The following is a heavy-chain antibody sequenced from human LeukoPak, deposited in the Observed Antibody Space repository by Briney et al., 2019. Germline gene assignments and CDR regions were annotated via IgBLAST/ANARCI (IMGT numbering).Heavy chain of an antibody. CDR3: ARGEDYYDRSGYWPPDY. CDR2: ISSSSSTI. CDR1: GFTFSGYS. D-gene: IGHD3-22*01. Sequence: GGSLRLSCAASGFTFSGYSMNWVRQAPGKGLEWVSYISSSSSTISYADSVKGRFTISRDNAKNSLYLQMNGLRAEDTAMYYCARGEDYYDRSGYWPPDYWGQGTLVTVSS. J-gene: IGHJ4*02. V-gene: IGHV3-48*01.